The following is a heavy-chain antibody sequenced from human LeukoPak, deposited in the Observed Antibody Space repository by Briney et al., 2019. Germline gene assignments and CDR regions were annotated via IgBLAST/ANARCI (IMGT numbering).Heavy chain of an antibody. D-gene: IGHD6-13*01. CDR2: ISWNSGSI. CDR3: ARGIAAAGEFDY. CDR1: GFIFNNYA. Sequence: GESLRLSCAGSGFIFNNYAMHWVRQPPGKGLEWVSGISWNSGSIDYADSVKGRFTISRDNSKNTLYLQMNSLRAEDTAVYYCARGIAAAGEFDYWGQGTLVTVSS. V-gene: IGHV3-9*01. J-gene: IGHJ4*02.